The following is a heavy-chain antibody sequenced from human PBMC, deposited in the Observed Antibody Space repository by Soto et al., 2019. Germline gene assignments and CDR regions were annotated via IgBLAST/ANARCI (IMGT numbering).Heavy chain of an antibody. J-gene: IGHJ4*02. V-gene: IGHV4-59*01. CDR2: IYYSGST. D-gene: IGHD6-6*01. CDR3: ARRDYSTSSLGPFDY. Sequence: QVQLQESGPGLVKPSVTLSLTCIVSGGSISSYYWSWIRQPPGNGLEWIGYIYYSGSTNYSPSLKSRVTMSVDTSKNQFSLNLSSVTAADTAVYYCARRDYSTSSLGPFDYWGQGTLVTVSS. CDR1: GGSISSYY.